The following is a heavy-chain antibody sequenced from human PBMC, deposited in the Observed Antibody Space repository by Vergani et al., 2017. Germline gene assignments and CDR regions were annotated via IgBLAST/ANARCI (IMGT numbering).Heavy chain of an antibody. CDR1: GGSISSSNW. V-gene: IGHV4-4*02. Sequence: QVQLQESGPGLVKPSGTLSLTCAVSGGSISSSNWWSWVRQPPGKGLEWIGEIYHSGSTNYNPSLKSRVTISVDKSKNQFSLKLSSVTAADTAVYYGARMGVAVAGRKGNWFDYWGQGTLVTVSS. D-gene: IGHD6-19*01. J-gene: IGHJ4*02. CDR2: IYHSGST. CDR3: ARMGVAVAGRKGNWFDY.